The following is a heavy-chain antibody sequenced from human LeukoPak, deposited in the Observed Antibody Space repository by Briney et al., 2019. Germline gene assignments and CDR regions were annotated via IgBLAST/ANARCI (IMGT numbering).Heavy chain of an antibody. D-gene: IGHD2-2*02. Sequence: SETLSLTCTVSGYSISSGYYWGWIRQPPGKGLEWIGSIYHSGSTYSNPSLKSRVTISVDTSKNQFSLKLSSVTAADTAVYYCARSPHCGINCYNAGHNFDYWGQGTLVTVPS. J-gene: IGHJ4*02. V-gene: IGHV4-38-2*02. CDR2: IYHSGST. CDR3: ARSPHCGINCYNAGHNFDY. CDR1: GYSISSGYY.